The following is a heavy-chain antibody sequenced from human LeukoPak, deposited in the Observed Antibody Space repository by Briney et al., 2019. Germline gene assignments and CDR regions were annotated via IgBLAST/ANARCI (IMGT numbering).Heavy chain of an antibody. CDR3: ARDPAPSGSYCFDY. J-gene: IGHJ4*02. D-gene: IGHD1-26*01. CDR2: ISYDGSNK. V-gene: IGHV3-30-3*01. Sequence: GGSLRLSCAASGFTFSSYAMHWVRQAPGKGLEWVAVISYDGSNKYYADPVKGRFTISRDNSKNTLYLQMNSLRAEDTAVYYCARDPAPSGSYCFDYWGQGTLVTVSS. CDR1: GFTFSSYA.